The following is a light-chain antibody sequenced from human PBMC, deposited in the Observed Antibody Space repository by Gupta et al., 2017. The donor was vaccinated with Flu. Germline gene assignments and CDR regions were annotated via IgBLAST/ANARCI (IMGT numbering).Light chain of an antibody. CDR3: VLYMGSGMQV. V-gene: IGLV8-61*01. CDR1: SGSVSTSYY. Sequence: QTVVTQEPSLSVSPGGTVTLTCGLSSGSVSTSYYPSWYQQTPGQAPRTLIYSTNTRSSGVPDRVSGSILGNTADLTITGAQADDESYYDCVLYMGSGMQVFGGGTKLTVL. J-gene: IGLJ3*02. CDR2: STN.